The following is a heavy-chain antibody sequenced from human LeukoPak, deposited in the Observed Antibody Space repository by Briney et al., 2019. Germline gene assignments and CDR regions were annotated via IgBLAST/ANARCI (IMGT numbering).Heavy chain of an antibody. CDR1: GYTFTSYY. CDR2: INPTGGST. Sequence: GASVKASCKASGYTFTSYYMHWVRQAPGQGLEWMGMINPTGGSTTYAQRFQGRVTMTSDTSTTTVYMDLSSLKSDDTAVYYCARATSITGWIALWGQGTLVTVSS. J-gene: IGHJ4*02. V-gene: IGHV1-46*01. CDR3: ARATSITGWIAL. D-gene: IGHD1-20*01.